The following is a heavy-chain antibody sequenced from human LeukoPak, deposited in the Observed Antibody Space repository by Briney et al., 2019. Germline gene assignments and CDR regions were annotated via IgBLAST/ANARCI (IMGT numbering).Heavy chain of an antibody. J-gene: IGHJ4*02. Sequence: EASVKVSCKASGGTFSSYAISWVRQAPGQGLEWMGGIIALFGTANYAQKFQGRLTITADESTSTAYMDLRSLRSDDTAVYYCARAGKTYYYGTSVYYYWGQGTQVTVSS. D-gene: IGHD3-22*01. CDR2: IIALFGTA. CDR3: ARAGKTYYYGTSVYYY. V-gene: IGHV1-69*01. CDR1: GGTFSSYA.